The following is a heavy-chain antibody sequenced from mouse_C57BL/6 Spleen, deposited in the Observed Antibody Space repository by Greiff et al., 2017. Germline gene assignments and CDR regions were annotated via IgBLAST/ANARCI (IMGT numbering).Heavy chain of an antibody. J-gene: IGHJ2*01. CDR1: GYTFTSYW. D-gene: IGHD1-1*01. V-gene: IGHV1-64*01. Sequence: QVQLQQPGAELVKPGASVKLSCKASGYTFTSYWMHWVKQRSGQGLEWIGMIHPNSGSTNYNEKFKGKATLTVDKSSSTAYMQLSSLTSEDSAVXDCARGGGSSPFDYWGQGTTLTVSS. CDR2: IHPNSGST. CDR3: ARGGGSSPFDY.